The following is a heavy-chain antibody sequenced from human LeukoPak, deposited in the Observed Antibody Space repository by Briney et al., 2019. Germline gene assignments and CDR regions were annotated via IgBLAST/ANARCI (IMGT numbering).Heavy chain of an antibody. J-gene: IGHJ4*02. CDR3: AKEQEGDYGGTSLFDY. D-gene: IGHD4-23*01. CDR2: ISGSGGST. CDR1: GFTFSSYA. V-gene: IGHV3-23*01. Sequence: GGSLRLSCAASGFTFSSYAMSWVRQAPGKGLEWVSAISGSGGSTYYADSVKGRFTISRENSKNTLYLQMNSLRAEDTAVYYCAKEQEGDYGGTSLFDYWGQGTLVTVSS.